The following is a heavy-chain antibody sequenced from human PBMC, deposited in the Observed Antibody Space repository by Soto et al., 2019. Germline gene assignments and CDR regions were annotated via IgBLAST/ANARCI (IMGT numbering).Heavy chain of an antibody. CDR2: IYHSGST. CDR3: ARGGLITGTTSH. CDR1: GGSISGGVYS. Sequence: SSETLSLTCAVSGGSISGGVYSWSWIRQPPGEGLEWIGYIYHSGSTYYNPSLKSRVTISVDRSKNQFSLKLSSVTAADTAVYYCARGGLITGTTSHWGQGTLVTVSS. J-gene: IGHJ4*02. D-gene: IGHD1-7*01. V-gene: IGHV4-30-2*01.